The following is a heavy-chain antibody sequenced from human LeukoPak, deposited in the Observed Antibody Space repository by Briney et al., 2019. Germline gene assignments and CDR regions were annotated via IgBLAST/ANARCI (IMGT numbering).Heavy chain of an antibody. Sequence: PGGSLRLSCVASGFTFSSYGMHWVRQAPGKGLEWVTFIRYDGSNKYYADSVKGRFTISRDNSKDTLYLQMNSLRAEDTAVYYCASANYSSEYLNWFDPWGQGTLVTVSS. D-gene: IGHD5-24*01. V-gene: IGHV3-30*02. CDR2: IRYDGSNK. CDR3: ASANYSSEYLNWFDP. CDR1: GFTFSSYG. J-gene: IGHJ5*02.